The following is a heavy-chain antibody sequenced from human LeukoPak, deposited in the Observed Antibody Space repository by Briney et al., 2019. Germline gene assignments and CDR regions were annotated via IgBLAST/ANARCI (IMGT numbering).Heavy chain of an antibody. V-gene: IGHV3-30*02. CDR2: IQYDGSNE. Sequence: GGSLRLSCAASGFTFSSYGMHWVRQAPGKGLEWVAYIQYDGSNEQYADSVKGRFSISRDSSKNILYLQMNSLRAEDTAVYYCAKDSEGYYYGSGVRGYFDYWGQGTLVTVSS. CDR1: GFTFSSYG. J-gene: IGHJ4*02. CDR3: AKDSEGYYYGSGVRGYFDY. D-gene: IGHD3-10*01.